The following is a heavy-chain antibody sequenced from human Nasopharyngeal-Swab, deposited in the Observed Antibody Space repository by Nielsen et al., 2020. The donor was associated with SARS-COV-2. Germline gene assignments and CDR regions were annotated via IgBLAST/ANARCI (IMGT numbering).Heavy chain of an antibody. CDR2: ISSSSDDV. J-gene: IGHJ4*02. D-gene: IGHD3-10*01. V-gene: IGHV3-21*01. Sequence: GESLKISCAASGFTFSSHSMNWVRQAPGRGLEWVSSISSSSDDVYDADSVRGRFTISRDNAKNSLYLQMNSLRADDTAVYYCARGRGVVLDHWGQGTLVTVSS. CDR3: ARGRGVVLDH. CDR1: GFTFSSHS.